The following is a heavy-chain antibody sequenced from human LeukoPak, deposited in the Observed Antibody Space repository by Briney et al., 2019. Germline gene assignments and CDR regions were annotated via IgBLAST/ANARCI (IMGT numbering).Heavy chain of an antibody. J-gene: IGHJ4*02. D-gene: IGHD6-13*01. Sequence: GGSLRLSCAASGFTFSSYAMSWVRQAPGKGLEWVSAISGSGGSTNYADSVKGRFTISRDNSKNTLYLQMNSLRVEDTGVYHCAKKGGRSSSWYLFDYWGQGTLVSVSS. CDR1: GFTFSSYA. CDR3: AKKGGRSSSWYLFDY. CDR2: ISGSGGST. V-gene: IGHV3-23*01.